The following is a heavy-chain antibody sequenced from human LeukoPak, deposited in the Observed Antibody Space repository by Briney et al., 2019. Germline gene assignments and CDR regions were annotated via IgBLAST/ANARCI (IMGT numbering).Heavy chain of an antibody. CDR1: GYRFTSYW. Sequence: GESLKISCMGSGYRFTSYWIGRVRQMPGKGLGWMGIIYPGDSDTRYSPSFQGQVTISADKSISTAYLQWSSLKASDTAMYYCARVYDYVWGSYRSSLDYWGQGTLVTVSS. J-gene: IGHJ4*02. CDR2: IYPGDSDT. CDR3: ARVYDYVWGSYRSSLDY. D-gene: IGHD3-16*02. V-gene: IGHV5-51*01.